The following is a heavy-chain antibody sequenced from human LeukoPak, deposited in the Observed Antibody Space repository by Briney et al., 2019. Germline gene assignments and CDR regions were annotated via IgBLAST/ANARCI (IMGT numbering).Heavy chain of an antibody. CDR1: GFTFSSYS. J-gene: IGHJ4*02. V-gene: IGHV3-21*01. Sequence: PGGSLRLSCAASGFTFSSYSMNLVRQAPGKGLEWVSSISSSSSYIYYADSVKGRFTISRDNAKNSLYLQMNSLRAEDTAVYYCAREGVATSPFDYWGQGTLVTVSS. CDR3: AREGVATSPFDY. CDR2: ISSSSSYI. D-gene: IGHD5-24*01.